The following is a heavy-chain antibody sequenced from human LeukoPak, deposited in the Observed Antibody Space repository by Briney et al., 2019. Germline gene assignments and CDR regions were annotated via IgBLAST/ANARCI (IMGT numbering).Heavy chain of an antibody. D-gene: IGHD3-10*01. CDR2: ISAYNGNT. CDR3: ARDFGNWFDS. J-gene: IGHJ5*01. Sequence: ASVKVSCKASGYTFTSYGISWVRQAPGQGLEWMGWISAYNGNTNYAQKFRGRVTMTADTSTSTAYMELRNLRYDDTAIYYCARDFGNWFDSWGQGTLVTVSS. V-gene: IGHV1-18*01. CDR1: GYTFTSYG.